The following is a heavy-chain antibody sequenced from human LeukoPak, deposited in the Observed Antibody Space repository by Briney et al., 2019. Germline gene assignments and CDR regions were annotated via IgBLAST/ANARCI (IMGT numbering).Heavy chain of an antibody. CDR3: ARRRYYYDSSGYLAPFRISEYYFDY. CDR2: IYPGDSDT. J-gene: IGHJ4*02. V-gene: IGHV5-51*01. D-gene: IGHD3-22*01. Sequence: GESLKISCKGSGSSFTSYWIGWVRQMPGKGLEWRGIIYPGDSDTRYSPSFQGQVTILADKSISTAYLQWSSLKASDTAMYYCARRRYYYDSSGYLAPFRISEYYFDYWGQGTLVTVSS. CDR1: GSSFTSYW.